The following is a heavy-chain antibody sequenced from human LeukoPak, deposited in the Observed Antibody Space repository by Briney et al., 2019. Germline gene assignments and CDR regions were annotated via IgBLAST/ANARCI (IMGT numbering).Heavy chain of an antibody. CDR1: GFTFSSYV. J-gene: IGHJ6*03. CDR2: ISSSSGTI. CDR3: ARVSNAYYYYYMDV. V-gene: IGHV3-48*01. Sequence: GGSLRLSCAASGFTFSSYVMHWVRQAPGKGLEWVSYISSSSGTIYYADSVKGRFTISRDNAKNSLYLQMNSLRAEDTAVYYCARVSNAYYYYYMDVWGQGTTVTVSS.